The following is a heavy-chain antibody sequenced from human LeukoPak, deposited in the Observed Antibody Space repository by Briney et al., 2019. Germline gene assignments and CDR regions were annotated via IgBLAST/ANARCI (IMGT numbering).Heavy chain of an antibody. Sequence: GGSLRLSCAVSGFAFNTYAMSWVRQAPGKGLEWVSAVSDGGAITYYADSVKGRFTISRDNSKNTLYLQMNSLRAEDAAVYYCAKHVGFCSSGTCYFDYWGQGTLVTVSS. J-gene: IGHJ4*02. CDR1: GFAFNTYA. V-gene: IGHV3-23*01. D-gene: IGHD2-15*01. CDR3: AKHVGFCSSGTCYFDY. CDR2: VSDGGAIT.